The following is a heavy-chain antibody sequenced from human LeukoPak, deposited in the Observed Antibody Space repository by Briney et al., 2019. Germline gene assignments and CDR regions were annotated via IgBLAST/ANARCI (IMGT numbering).Heavy chain of an antibody. J-gene: IGHJ4*02. CDR2: ISGSGGSK. D-gene: IGHD2-15*01. V-gene: IGHV3-48*04. Sequence: GGSLRLSCAASGFTFRNYGMHWVRQAPGKGLEWVSYISGSGGSKYYADSVKGRFTISRDNAKNSLYLQMNSLRAEDTAVYYCARGRIYFDYWGQGALVTVSS. CDR3: ARGRIYFDY. CDR1: GFTFRNYG.